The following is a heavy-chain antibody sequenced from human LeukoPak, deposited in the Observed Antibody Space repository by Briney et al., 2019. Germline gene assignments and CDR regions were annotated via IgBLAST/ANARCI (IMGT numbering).Heavy chain of an antibody. CDR2: IRYDGSNK. CDR3: ANGGSSSSMVAY. D-gene: IGHD6-6*01. Sequence: GGSLGLSCAASGFTFSSYGMHWVRQAPGKGLEWVAFIRYDGSNKYYADSVKGRFTISRDNSKNTLYLQMNSLRAEDTAVYYCANGGSSSSMVAYWGQGTLVTASS. CDR1: GFTFSSYG. V-gene: IGHV3-30*02. J-gene: IGHJ4*02.